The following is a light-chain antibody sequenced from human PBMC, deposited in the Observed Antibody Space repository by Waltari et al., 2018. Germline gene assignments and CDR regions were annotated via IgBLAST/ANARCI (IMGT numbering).Light chain of an antibody. Sequence: DIPLTQSPSFLSASVGDRVTITCRASQGISNYLAWYQLNPGRSPQLLIHPYSTLLSGVPSRFSGSGSGTEFTLTISSLQPEDFATYYCQQLNSYPLTFGGGTKVEIK. CDR3: QQLNSYPLT. CDR2: PYS. V-gene: IGKV1-9*01. CDR1: QGISNY. J-gene: IGKJ4*01.